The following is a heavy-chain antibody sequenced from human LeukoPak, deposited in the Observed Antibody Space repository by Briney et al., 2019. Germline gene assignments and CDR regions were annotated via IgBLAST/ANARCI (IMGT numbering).Heavy chain of an antibody. D-gene: IGHD6-6*01. CDR1: GYSFTSYW. Sequence: GESLKISCQGSGYSFTSYWIGWVRQMPGKGLEWMGIIYPGDSDTRYSPSFQGQVTISADKSISTAYLQWSSLKASDTAMYYCARGGEQLVPLYYYGMDVRGQGTTVTVSS. CDR3: ARGGEQLVPLYYYGMDV. CDR2: IYPGDSDT. J-gene: IGHJ6*02. V-gene: IGHV5-51*01.